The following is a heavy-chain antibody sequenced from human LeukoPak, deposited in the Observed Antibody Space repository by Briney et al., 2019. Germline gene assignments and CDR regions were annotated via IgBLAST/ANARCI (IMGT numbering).Heavy chain of an antibody. V-gene: IGHV3-15*01. CDR1: GFTFSSYS. J-gene: IGHJ4*02. CDR3: TTIWSAYDSSGFDY. CDR2: IKSNTDGGTT. D-gene: IGHD3-22*01. Sequence: PGGSLRLSCAASGFTFSSYSMNWVRQAPGKGLEWVGRIKSNTDGGTTDYAAPVKGRFTISRDDSKNTLYLQINSLKTEDTAVFYCTTIWSAYDSSGFDYWGQGTLVTVSS.